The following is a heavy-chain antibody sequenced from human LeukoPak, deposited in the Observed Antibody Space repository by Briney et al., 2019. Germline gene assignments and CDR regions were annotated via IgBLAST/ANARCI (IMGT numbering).Heavy chain of an antibody. CDR3: ARDKSYNWNYAAAFDI. CDR1: VFTFSSYS. CDR2: ISSSSSYI. V-gene: IGHV3-21*01. J-gene: IGHJ3*02. Sequence: PGGALRLSCAASVFTFSSYSMNWVRQAPGKALEWVSSISSSSSYIYYADSVKGRFPISRANAKTSRYLQMNSLRAEDTAVYYCARDKSYNWNYAAAFDIWGQGTMVTVSS. D-gene: IGHD1-7*01.